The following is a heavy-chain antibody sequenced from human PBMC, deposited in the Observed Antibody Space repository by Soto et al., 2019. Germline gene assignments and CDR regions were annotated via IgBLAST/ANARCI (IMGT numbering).Heavy chain of an antibody. Sequence: GGSLRLSCAASGFTFSDYYMSWIRQAPGKGLEWVSYISSSSSYTNYADSVKGRFTISRDNAKNSLFLQMNSLRADDTAVYYCARHRRFGSGSPDFWGLGILVTVSS. CDR1: GFTFSDYY. D-gene: IGHD3-10*01. CDR2: ISSSSSYT. V-gene: IGHV3-11*03. J-gene: IGHJ4*02. CDR3: ARHRRFGSGSPDF.